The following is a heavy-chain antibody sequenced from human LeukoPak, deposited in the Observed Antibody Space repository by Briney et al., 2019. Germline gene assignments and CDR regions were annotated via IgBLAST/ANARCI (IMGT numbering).Heavy chain of an antibody. CDR3: ARAPSEIGGYYPEYFRH. V-gene: IGHV3-74*01. Sequence: QPGGSLRLSCAASGFTFSSYWMHWVRQAPGKGLVWVSRIKSDGSTRYADSVKGRFTISRDNAKNTVSLQMNSLRAEDTGVYYCARAPSEIGGYYPEYFRHWGQGTLATVSP. J-gene: IGHJ1*01. CDR1: GFTFSSYW. D-gene: IGHD3-22*01. CDR2: IKSDGST.